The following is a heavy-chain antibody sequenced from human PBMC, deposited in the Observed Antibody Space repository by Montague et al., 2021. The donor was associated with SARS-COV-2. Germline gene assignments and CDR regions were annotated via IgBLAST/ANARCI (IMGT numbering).Heavy chain of an antibody. D-gene: IGHD3-16*02. CDR2: INHSGST. J-gene: IGHJ5*02. V-gene: IGHV4-34*01. CDR3: ARGYDYVWGSYRYLHWFDP. Sequence: SETLSLTCAVYGGSSSGYYWSWIRQPPGKGLEWIGEINHSGSTNYNPSLKSRVTISVDTSKNQFSLKLSSVTAADTAAYYCARGYDYVWGSYRYLHWFDPWGQGTLVSVSS. CDR1: GGSSSGYY.